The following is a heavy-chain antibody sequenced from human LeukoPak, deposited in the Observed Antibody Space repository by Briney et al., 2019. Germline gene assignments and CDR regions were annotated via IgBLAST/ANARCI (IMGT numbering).Heavy chain of an antibody. CDR1: GFTFDDYA. CDR3: AKGRLEWLLSPTFDY. CDR2: ISWNSDSI. V-gene: IGHV3-9*01. J-gene: IGHJ4*02. D-gene: IGHD3-3*01. Sequence: PGRSLRLSCAASGFTFDDYATHWVRQAPGKGLEWVSGISWNSDSIGYADSVKGRFTISRDNAKNSLYLQMNSLRAEDTALYYCAKGRLEWLLSPTFDYWGQGTLVTVSS.